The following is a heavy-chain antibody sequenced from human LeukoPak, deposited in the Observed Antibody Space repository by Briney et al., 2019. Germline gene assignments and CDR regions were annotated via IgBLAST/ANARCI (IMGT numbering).Heavy chain of an antibody. Sequence: SETLSLTCTVSGGSISSHYWSWGRQPPGKGLGWNGYIYNGGSTNYNPSLKSRVTISVETSKNQFSLKLSSVTAADTAVYYCARAEGTPYYYYYMDVWGKGTTVTVSS. CDR2: IYNGGST. CDR3: ARAEGTPYYYYYMDV. V-gene: IGHV4-59*11. D-gene: IGHD1-7*01. CDR1: GGSISSHY. J-gene: IGHJ6*03.